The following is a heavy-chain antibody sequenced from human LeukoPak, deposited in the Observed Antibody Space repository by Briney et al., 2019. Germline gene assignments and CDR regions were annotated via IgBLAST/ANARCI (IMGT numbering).Heavy chain of an antibody. J-gene: IGHJ5*02. Sequence: PGGSLRLSCAAAGFTFSNYYMHWVRQAPGKGLVWVPRINNDGSTTNYADSVKGRFTISRDNAKNTLYLQMNSLRAEDTAVYYCVRVAPLDNSGPTWGQGTLVTVSS. CDR3: VRVAPLDNSGPT. D-gene: IGHD3-22*01. CDR2: INNDGSTT. V-gene: IGHV3-74*01. CDR1: GFTFSNYY.